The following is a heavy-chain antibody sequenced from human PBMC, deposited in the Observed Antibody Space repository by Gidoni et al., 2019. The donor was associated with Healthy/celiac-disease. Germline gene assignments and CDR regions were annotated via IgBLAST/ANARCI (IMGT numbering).Heavy chain of an antibody. CDR3: AKDRGYCSGGSCHMVY. D-gene: IGHD2-15*01. CDR2: ISGSGGST. Sequence: EVQLLESGGGLVQPGGSLSLFCAASGFTFRRYAMSWVRQAPGKGLEWVSAISGSGGSTYYADSVKGRFTISRDNSKNTLYLQMNSLRAEDTAVYYCAKDRGYCSGGSCHMVYWGQGTLVTVSS. V-gene: IGHV3-23*01. J-gene: IGHJ4*02. CDR1: GFTFRRYA.